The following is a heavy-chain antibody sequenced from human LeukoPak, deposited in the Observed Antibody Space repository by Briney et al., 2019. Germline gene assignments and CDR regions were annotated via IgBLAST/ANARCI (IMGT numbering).Heavy chain of an antibody. Sequence: SETLSLTCTVSGGSISSHYWSWIRQPPGKGLEWIGYIYYSGSTNYNPSLKSRVTISEDTSKNQFSLKLSSVTAADTAVYYCARSSSLSFYYFDYWGQGTLVTVSS. CDR1: GGSISSHY. D-gene: IGHD6-6*01. CDR2: IYYSGST. J-gene: IGHJ4*02. V-gene: IGHV4-59*11. CDR3: ARSSSLSFYYFDY.